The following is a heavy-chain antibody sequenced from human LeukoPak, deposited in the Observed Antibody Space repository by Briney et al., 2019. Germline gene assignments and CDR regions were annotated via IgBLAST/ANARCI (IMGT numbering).Heavy chain of an antibody. Sequence: GESLKISCKGSGYSFTSYWIGWVRQTPGKGLEFMGIIYPGDSDTRYSPSFQGQVTLSADKSISTAYLQWSSLKASDTAMYYCAIHETGPYLDYWGQGTLVTVSS. CDR2: IYPGDSDT. D-gene: IGHD1-1*01. V-gene: IGHV5-51*01. J-gene: IGHJ4*02. CDR3: AIHETGPYLDY. CDR1: GYSFTSYW.